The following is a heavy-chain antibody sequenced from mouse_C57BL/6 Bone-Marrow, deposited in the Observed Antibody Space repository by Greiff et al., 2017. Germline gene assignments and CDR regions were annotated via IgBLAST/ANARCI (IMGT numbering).Heavy chain of an antibody. V-gene: IGHV14-4*01. CDR2: IDPENGDT. CDR1: GFNIKDDY. CDR3: TRDITTVVATGFDY. J-gene: IGHJ2*01. Sequence: VQLKQSGAELVRPGASVKLSCTASGFNIKDDYMHWVKQRPEQGLEWIGWIDPENGDTEYASKFQGKATITADTSSTTAYLQLSSLTSEDTAVYYCTRDITTVVATGFDYWGQGTTLTVSS. D-gene: IGHD1-1*01.